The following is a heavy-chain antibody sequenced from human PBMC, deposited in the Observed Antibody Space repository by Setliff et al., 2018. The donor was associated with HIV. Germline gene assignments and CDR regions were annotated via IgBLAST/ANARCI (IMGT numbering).Heavy chain of an antibody. CDR2: IKQDGSEK. D-gene: IGHD2-2*01. Sequence: GGSLRLSCVASEFTLSNYAMSWVRQAPGKGLEWVANIKQDGSEKYYVDSVKGRFTISRDNAKNSLYLQMNSLRAEDTAVYYCARGHSDQLLFVLYYYYMDVWGKGTTVTVSS. V-gene: IGHV3-7*01. CDR3: ARGHSDQLLFVLYYYYMDV. CDR1: EFTLSNYA. J-gene: IGHJ6*03.